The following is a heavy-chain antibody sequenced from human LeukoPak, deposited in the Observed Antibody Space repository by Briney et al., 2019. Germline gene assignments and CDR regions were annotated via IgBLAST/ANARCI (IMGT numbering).Heavy chain of an antibody. D-gene: IGHD3-22*01. V-gene: IGHV4-59*08. J-gene: IGHJ4*02. CDR3: ARSSIRSSGYYYADY. CDR2: IYYSGST. Sequence: SGTLSLTCSVSGGSISSYYWSWIRQPPGKGLEWIGYIYYSGSTNYNPSLKSRVTISVDTSTNQFSLKLSSVTAADTAVYYCARSSIRSSGYYYADYWGQGTLVTVSS. CDR1: GGSISSYY.